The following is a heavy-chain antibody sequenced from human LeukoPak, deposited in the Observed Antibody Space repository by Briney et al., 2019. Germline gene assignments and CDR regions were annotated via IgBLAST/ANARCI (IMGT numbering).Heavy chain of an antibody. D-gene: IGHD5-18*01. Sequence: SETQSLTCTVSGGSISSGGYYWSWIRQHPGKGLEWIGYIYYSGSTYYNPSLKSRVTISVDTSKNQFSLKLSSVTAADTAVYYCARGPSVSGYKDAFDIWGQGTMVTVSS. J-gene: IGHJ3*02. CDR3: ARGPSVSGYKDAFDI. V-gene: IGHV4-31*03. CDR2: IYYSGST. CDR1: GGSISSGGYY.